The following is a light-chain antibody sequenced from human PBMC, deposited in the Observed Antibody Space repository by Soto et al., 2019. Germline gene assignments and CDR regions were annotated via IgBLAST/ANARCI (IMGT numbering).Light chain of an antibody. Sequence: DIVMTQSPLSLPVTPGEPASISCRSSQSLLHTNGYKYLDWYLQKPGQSPQILMYLGSNRASGVXDXXSGSGSGTDFTLKISRVEAEDVGVYYCMQVLQTPYTFGQGTKLEIK. CDR3: MQVLQTPYT. CDR1: QSLLHTNGYKY. V-gene: IGKV2-28*01. J-gene: IGKJ2*01. CDR2: LGS.